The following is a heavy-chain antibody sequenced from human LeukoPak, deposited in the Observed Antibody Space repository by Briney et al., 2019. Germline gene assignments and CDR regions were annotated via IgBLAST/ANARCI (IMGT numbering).Heavy chain of an antibody. CDR3: AREVPYDSSFYYQPFDY. D-gene: IGHD3-22*01. CDR2: IRYDGSNK. Sequence: GGSLRLSCAASGFTFSGYSMNWVRQAPGKGLEWVAFIRYDGSNKYYADSVKGRFTISRDNSKNTLYLQMNSLRAEDTAVYYCAREVPYDSSFYYQPFDYWGQGTLVTVSS. V-gene: IGHV3-30*02. CDR1: GFTFSGYS. J-gene: IGHJ4*02.